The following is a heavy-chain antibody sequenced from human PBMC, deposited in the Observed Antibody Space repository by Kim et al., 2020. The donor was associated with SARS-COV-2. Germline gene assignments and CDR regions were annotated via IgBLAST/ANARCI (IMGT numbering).Heavy chain of an antibody. V-gene: IGHV3-23*01. J-gene: IGHJ6*03. CDR1: GFPFNNYG. CDR2: ISASGAAI. CDR3: ARNRKKYLFYYMDV. Sequence: GGSLRLSCAASGFPFNNYGMNWVRQAPGKGLEWVSSISASGAAIYYADSVKGRFTVSRDSSENTLYLQMNSLGAEDTALYYCARNRKKYLFYYMDVWGKGTAVTVSS.